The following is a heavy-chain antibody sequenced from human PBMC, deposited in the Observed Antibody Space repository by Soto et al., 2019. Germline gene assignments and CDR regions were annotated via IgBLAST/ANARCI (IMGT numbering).Heavy chain of an antibody. J-gene: IGHJ3*02. V-gene: IGHV1-69*13. Sequence: SVKVSCKASGGTFSSYAISWARQAPGQGLEWMGGIIPIFGTANYAQKFQGRVTITADESTSTAYMELSSLRSEDTAVYYCAREARDAFDIWGQGTMVTVSS. CDR1: GGTFSSYA. CDR3: AREARDAFDI. CDR2: IIPIFGTA.